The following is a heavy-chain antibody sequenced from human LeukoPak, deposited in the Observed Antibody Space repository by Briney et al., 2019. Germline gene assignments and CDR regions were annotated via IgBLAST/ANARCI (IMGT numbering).Heavy chain of an antibody. D-gene: IGHD3-10*01. CDR2: IIPILGIA. Sequence: GASVKVSCKASGGTFSSYAISWVRQAPGQGLEWMGRIIPILGIANYAQKFQGRVTITADKSTSTAYMELSSLRSEDTAVYYYARGWPPNYYGSGSYYNPLPPTMRYFDYWGQGTLVTVSS. V-gene: IGHV1-69*04. CDR1: GGTFSSYA. CDR3: ARGWPPNYYGSGSYYNPLPPTMRYFDY. J-gene: IGHJ4*02.